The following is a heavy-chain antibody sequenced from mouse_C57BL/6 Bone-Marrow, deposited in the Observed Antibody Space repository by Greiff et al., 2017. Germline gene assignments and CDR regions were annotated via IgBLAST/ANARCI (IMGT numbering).Heavy chain of an antibody. CDR2: TWCNDDK. Sequence: QVTLQESGPGLLQPSPTLSLTCSFSGFSLSTFGMGVVWISQPSGIGLKWLAHTWCNDDKYYHPALKSRLTISKDTSKNKEFLKIANVDTADTATYYCARIVITTALFDYWGKGTTLTVSS. CDR3: ARIVITTALFDY. J-gene: IGHJ2*01. D-gene: IGHD1-1*01. CDR1: GFSLSTFGMG. V-gene: IGHV8-8*01.